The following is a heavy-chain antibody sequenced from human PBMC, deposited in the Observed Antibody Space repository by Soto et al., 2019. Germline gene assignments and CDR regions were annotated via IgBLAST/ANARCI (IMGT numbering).Heavy chain of an antibody. CDR2: IKSDGSEQ. D-gene: IGHD3-10*01. J-gene: IGHJ4*02. CDR1: GFSFSAYY. V-gene: IGHV3-7*03. CDR3: SRENWFQDY. Sequence: XGSLRLSCAASGFSFSAYYMTWVRQAPGKGLEWVASIKSDGSEQYYVDSVKGRFTISRDNAKNSLYLQMNSLRAGDTGLYYCSRENWFQDYWGQGNLVTVSS.